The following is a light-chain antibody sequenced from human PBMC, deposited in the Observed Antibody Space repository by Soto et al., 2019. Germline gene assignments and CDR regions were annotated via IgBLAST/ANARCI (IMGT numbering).Light chain of an antibody. CDR3: QQVKGFPLT. Sequence: DILMTQSPSTLSASVGDRITITCRASQTISTWVAWYQQKPGRAPKLLIYKAISLESGVPTRFSGSGTGTEFTLTITSLQPEDSAIYYCQQVKGFPLTFGGGTKVEIK. CDR2: KAI. CDR1: QTISTW. V-gene: IGKV1-5*03. J-gene: IGKJ4*01.